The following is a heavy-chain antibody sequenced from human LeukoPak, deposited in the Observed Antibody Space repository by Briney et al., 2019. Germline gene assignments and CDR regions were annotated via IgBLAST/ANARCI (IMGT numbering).Heavy chain of an antibody. J-gene: IGHJ4*02. V-gene: IGHV3-30*18. CDR2: VSFEGSNK. CDR3: AKDMGYYYGSGSYPPENDY. Sequence: PGGSLRLSCAASGFTFSRYGMHWVRQAPGKGLELVAVVSFEGSNKYYADSVKGRFSISRDNSKNTLSLQMNSLRAEDTAVYYCAKDMGYYYGSGSYPPENDYWGQGTLVTVSS. CDR1: GFTFSRYG. D-gene: IGHD3-10*01.